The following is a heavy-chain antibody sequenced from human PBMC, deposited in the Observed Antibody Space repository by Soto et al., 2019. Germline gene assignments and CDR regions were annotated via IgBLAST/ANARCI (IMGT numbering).Heavy chain of an antibody. CDR2: INGDGSNT. CDR1: GFTFSSYW. J-gene: IGHJ6*02. CDR3: ARGLRNYYGMDV. Sequence: VQLVESGGGLVQPGGSLRLSCAASGFTFSSYWMHWVRQAPGKGLVWVSRINGDGSNTFYADSVKGRFTISRDKANNMVFLQMNSLRAENTAVYFCARGLRNYYGMDVWGQGTTVTVSS. V-gene: IGHV3-74*01.